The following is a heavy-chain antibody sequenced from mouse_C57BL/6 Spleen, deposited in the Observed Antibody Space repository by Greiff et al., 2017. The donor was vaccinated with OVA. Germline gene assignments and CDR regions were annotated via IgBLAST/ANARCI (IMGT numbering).Heavy chain of an antibody. CDR1: GFTFSNYW. CDR2: IRLKSDNYAT. D-gene: IGHD3-2*02. J-gene: IGHJ4*01. Sequence: EVQGVESGGGLVQPGGSLKLSCVASGFTFSNYWMNWVRQSPEKGLEWVAQIRLKSDNYATHYAESVKGRFTISRDDSKSSVYLQMNNLRAEDTGMYDCTGPHSSGPFYYAMDYWGQGTSVTVSS. CDR3: TGPHSSGPFYYAMDY. V-gene: IGHV6-3*01.